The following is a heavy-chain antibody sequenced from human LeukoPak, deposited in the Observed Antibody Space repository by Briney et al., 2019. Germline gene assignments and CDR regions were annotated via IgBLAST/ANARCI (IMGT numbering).Heavy chain of an antibody. Sequence: SETLSLTCTVSGVSISSGGYYWSWIRQHPGKGLEWIGYIHYSGSTSYNPSLKSRLTISVDMSKNQFSLSLNSVTAADTAVYNGARDHQALLSFDYWGQGTLVTVSS. J-gene: IGHJ4*02. V-gene: IGHV4-31*03. CDR1: GVSISSGGYY. CDR3: ARDHQALLSFDY. CDR2: IHYSGST. D-gene: IGHD2-15*01.